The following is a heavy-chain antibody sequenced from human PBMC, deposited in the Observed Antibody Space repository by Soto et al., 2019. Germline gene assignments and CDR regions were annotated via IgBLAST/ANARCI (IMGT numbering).Heavy chain of an antibody. D-gene: IGHD1-20*01. CDR3: AREGNNWNDVLDY. CDR2: ISYDGSNK. Sequence: QVQLVESGGGVVQPGRSLRLPCAASGFTFSSYAMHWVRQAPGKGLEWVAVISYDGSNKYYADSVKGRFTISRDNSKNTLYLQMNSLRAEDTAVYYCAREGNNWNDVLDYWGQGTLVTVSS. V-gene: IGHV3-30-3*01. J-gene: IGHJ4*02. CDR1: GFTFSSYA.